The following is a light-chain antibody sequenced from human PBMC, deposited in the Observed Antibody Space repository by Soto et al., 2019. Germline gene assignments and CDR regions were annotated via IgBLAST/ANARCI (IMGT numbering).Light chain of an antibody. J-gene: IGLJ1*01. CDR1: SSDVGGYNY. Sequence: SALTQPASVSGSPGQSITISCTGSSSDVGGYNYVSWYQQHPGKAPKLMIYEVSNRPSGISNRFSGSKSGNTASLTLSGLQAEDEADYYFSSYAGSNNFVFGTGTKLTVL. V-gene: IGLV2-14*01. CDR2: EVS. CDR3: SSYAGSNNFV.